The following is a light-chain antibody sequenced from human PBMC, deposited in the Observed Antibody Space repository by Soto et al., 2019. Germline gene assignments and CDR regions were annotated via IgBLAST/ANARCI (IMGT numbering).Light chain of an antibody. V-gene: IGLV2-23*01. Sequence: QSALTQSASVSGSPGQSITISCTGTSSDVGNYNLVSWYQQHPGKAPKLMIYEGSKRPSGVSNRFSGSKSGNTASLTISILQAEDEADYYCCSYAGSSTYVFGTGTKLTVL. CDR3: CSYAGSSTYV. CDR1: SSDVGNYNL. CDR2: EGS. J-gene: IGLJ1*01.